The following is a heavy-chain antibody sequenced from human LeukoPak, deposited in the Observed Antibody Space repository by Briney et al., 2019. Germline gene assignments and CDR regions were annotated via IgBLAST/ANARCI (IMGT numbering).Heavy chain of an antibody. J-gene: IGHJ4*02. CDR3: AKDRITMIAH. CDR2: IRYDGSNK. V-gene: IGHV3-30*02. D-gene: IGHD3-22*01. CDR1: GFTFSSYG. Sequence: GGSLRLSCAASGFTFSSYGMHWFRQAPGKGLEWVAVIRYDGSNKYYADSVKGRFTISRDNSKNTLYLQMNSLRAEDTAVYYCAKDRITMIAHWGQGTLVTVSS.